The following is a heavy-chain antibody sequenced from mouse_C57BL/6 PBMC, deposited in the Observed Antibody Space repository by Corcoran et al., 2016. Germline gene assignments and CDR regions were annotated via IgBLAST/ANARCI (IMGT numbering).Heavy chain of an antibody. D-gene: IGHD2-1*01. CDR3: ARSWNMVYGNFAWCAY. J-gene: IGHJ3*01. V-gene: IGHV1-26*01. CDR2: INPNNGGP. CDR1: GYTLVDYY. Sequence: EAQLEQSGPERVKRGAAKKITYKASGYTLVDYYMTWVRQSHGKSVEWIGDINPNNGGPSYNQKFKGKTTLTEEQSSSTANMALRSLTSEDSAVYYWARSWNMVYGNFAWCAYWGQGSLVTVSA.